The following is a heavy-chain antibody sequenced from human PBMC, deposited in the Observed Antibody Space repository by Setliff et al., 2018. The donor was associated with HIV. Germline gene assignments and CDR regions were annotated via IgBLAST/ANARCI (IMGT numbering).Heavy chain of an antibody. CDR1: GFTFSTYA. CDR2: ISNDGNLI. J-gene: IGHJ4*02. CDR3: AKGPGYSSSWYYFNY. Sequence: GGSLRLSCAASGFTFSTYAMNWVRQAPGKGLEWVAVISNDGNLIFYADSMKGRFTISRDNSKNTVYLQVNSLRAEDTAVYYCAKGPGYSSSWYYFNYWGQGTLVTVSS. V-gene: IGHV3-30*04. D-gene: IGHD6-13*01.